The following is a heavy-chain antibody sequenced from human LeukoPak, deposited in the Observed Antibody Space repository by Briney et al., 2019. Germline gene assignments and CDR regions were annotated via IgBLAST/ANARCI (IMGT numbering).Heavy chain of an antibody. D-gene: IGHD2-8*01. CDR1: GGPISSSNW. CDR2: IYHSGST. Sequence: SGTLSLTCAVSGGPISSSNWWSWVRQPPGKGLEWIGEIYHSGSTNYNPSLKSRVTISVDKSKNQFSLKLSSVTAADTAVYYCARDLYESEAGGMAYWGQGTLVTASS. CDR3: ARDLYESEAGGMAY. J-gene: IGHJ4*02. V-gene: IGHV4-4*02.